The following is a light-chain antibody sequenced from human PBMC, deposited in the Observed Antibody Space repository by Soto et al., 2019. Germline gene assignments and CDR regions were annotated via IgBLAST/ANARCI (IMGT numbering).Light chain of an antibody. CDR3: CSYTGSLTLL. J-gene: IGLJ2*01. V-gene: IGLV2-14*01. CDR1: SSDVGGSNY. Sequence: QSALIQPASVSGSPGQSITISCTGTSSDVGGSNYVSWYQHHPHRAPKLLIYEVSYRPSGVSNRFSGSKSGNTASLTISGLQAEDEADYYCCSYTGSLTLLFGGGTKLTVL. CDR2: EVS.